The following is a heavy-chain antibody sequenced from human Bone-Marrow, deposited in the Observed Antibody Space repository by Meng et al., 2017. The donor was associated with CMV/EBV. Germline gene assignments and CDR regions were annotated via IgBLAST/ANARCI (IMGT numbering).Heavy chain of an antibody. CDR3: ARPLESVGSGSSWFDP. CDR2: INPNSGGT. CDR1: GYTFTGYY. V-gene: IGHV1-2*02. Sequence: ASVKVSCKASGYTFTGYYMHWVRQAPGQGLEWMGWINPNSGGTNYAQKFQGRVTMTRDTSISTAYMELSRLRSDDTAVYYCARPLESVGSGSSWFDPWGQGNLVNVDS. J-gene: IGHJ5*02. D-gene: IGHD3-10*01.